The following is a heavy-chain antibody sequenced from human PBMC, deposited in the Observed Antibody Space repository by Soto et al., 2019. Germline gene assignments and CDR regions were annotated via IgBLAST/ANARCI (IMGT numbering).Heavy chain of an antibody. J-gene: IGHJ4*02. Sequence: QVQLQQWGAGLLKPSETLSLTCAVYGGSFSGYYWSWIRHPPGKGLEWIGEINHSGTTNYKPSLNSRVTLSLDTSKNQFSLKLRSVPAADSAVHYGTGGNAMKRAVQGGSPDKYFFDSWGQGTLVTVSS. CDR3: TGGNAMKRAVQGGSPDKYFFDS. V-gene: IGHV4-34*01. CDR1: GGSFSGYY. CDR2: INHSGTT. D-gene: IGHD2-2*01.